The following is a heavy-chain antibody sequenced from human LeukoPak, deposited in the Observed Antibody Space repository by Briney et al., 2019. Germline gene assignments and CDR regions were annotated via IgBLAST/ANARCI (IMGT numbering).Heavy chain of an antibody. CDR3: ATGYSSGWYRGKDYYYGMHV. V-gene: IGHV3-23*01. CDR1: GFTFSSYA. J-gene: IGHJ6*02. Sequence: PGGSLRLSCAASGFTFSSYAMSWVRPAPGRGLEWVSAISGSGGSTYYADSVKGRFTLSRDNSKNTLYLQMNSLRAEDTAVYYCATGYSSGWYRGKDYYYGMHVWAQGPRVSVSS. CDR2: ISGSGGST. D-gene: IGHD6-19*01.